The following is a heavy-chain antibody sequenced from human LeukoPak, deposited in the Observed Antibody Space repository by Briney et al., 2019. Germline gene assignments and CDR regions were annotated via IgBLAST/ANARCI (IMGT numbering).Heavy chain of an antibody. CDR2: MDASGTTV. J-gene: IGHJ3*02. V-gene: IGHV3-11*04. Sequence: PGESLRLSCAASGFTFSGYSMSWLRQAPGKGLGWVSYMDASGTTVRYADPVKGRFTISRDNAKNSLSLQMNSLRADDTALYYCARDGTFDIWGQGTMVTVSS. D-gene: IGHD1-26*01. CDR3: ARDGTFDI. CDR1: GFTFSGYS.